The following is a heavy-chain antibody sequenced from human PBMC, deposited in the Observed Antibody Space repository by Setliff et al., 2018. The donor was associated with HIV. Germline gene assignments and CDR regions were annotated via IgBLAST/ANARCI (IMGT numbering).Heavy chain of an antibody. CDR3: TRRDVTTGMDS. D-gene: IGHD4-17*01. J-gene: IGHJ4*02. CDR1: GSSISSSYR. CDR2: IYNSGGT. V-gene: IGHV4-28*01. Sequence: SETLSLTCAVSGSSISSSYRWGWIRQSPGKGLEWIGNIYNSGGTYYNPSLKSRVTMSVDTSKNQFSLKLSSVTAADTAVYYCTRRDVTTGMDSWGPGILVTVSS.